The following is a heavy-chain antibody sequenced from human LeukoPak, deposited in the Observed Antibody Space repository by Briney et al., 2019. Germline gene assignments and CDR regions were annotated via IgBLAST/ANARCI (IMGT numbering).Heavy chain of an antibody. V-gene: IGHV4-59*01. Sequence: XETLXXXCTVSGGSISSYYWSWIRQPPGKGXXWIGYIYYSGSTNYNPSLMSRVTISVDTSENQFSLKLSSVTAADTAVYYCARDYPEGYGLDFWGQGTLVTVSS. CDR2: IYYSGST. J-gene: IGHJ4*02. CDR3: ARDYPEGYGLDF. D-gene: IGHD5-12*01. CDR1: GGSISSYY.